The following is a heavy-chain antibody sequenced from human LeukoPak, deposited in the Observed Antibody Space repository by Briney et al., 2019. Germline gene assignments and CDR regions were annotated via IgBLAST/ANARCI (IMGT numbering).Heavy chain of an antibody. CDR2: ISYDGSNK. CDR1: GFTFSSYA. CDR3: AREGVLWVVTGVGDAFDI. Sequence: GGSLRLSCAASGFTFSSYAMHWVRQAPGKGLEWVAVISYDGSNKYYADSVKGRFTISTDNSKTTLYPQINSLRAEDTAVYYCAREGVLWVVTGVGDAFDIWGQGTMVTASS. J-gene: IGHJ3*02. V-gene: IGHV3-30*04. D-gene: IGHD2-21*02.